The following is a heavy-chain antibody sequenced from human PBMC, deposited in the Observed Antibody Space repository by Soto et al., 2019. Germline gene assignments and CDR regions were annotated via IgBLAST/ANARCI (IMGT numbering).Heavy chain of an antibody. CDR2: IYNSGIT. Sequence: SETXSLTCTVSGGSISSGDYSWSWVRQSPGKGLEWIGHIYNSGITYYNPSLKSRVVISIDTSRNQFSLRLNSLTAADRAVYFCARGVTVFGLVSRFWFDPWGQGTVVTVSS. D-gene: IGHD3-3*01. CDR1: GGSISSGDYS. J-gene: IGHJ5*02. V-gene: IGHV4-30-4*01. CDR3: ARGVTVFGLVSRFWFDP.